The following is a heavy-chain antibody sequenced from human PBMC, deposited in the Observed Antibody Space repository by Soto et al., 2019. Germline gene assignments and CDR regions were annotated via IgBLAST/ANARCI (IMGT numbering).Heavy chain of an antibody. CDR2: ITSSSSPI. Sequence: EVQLVESGGGLVQPGGSLRLSCTASGFTFSSYSMNWVRQAPGKGLEWVSYITSSSSPIYYADSVKGRFTISRDNAKNSLSPQMDSLRTEDTAFYYCARSSSGWAYCFDYWGRGTLVNVSS. D-gene: IGHD6-19*01. CDR1: GFTFSSYS. J-gene: IGHJ4*02. V-gene: IGHV3-48*01. CDR3: ARSSSGWAYCFDY.